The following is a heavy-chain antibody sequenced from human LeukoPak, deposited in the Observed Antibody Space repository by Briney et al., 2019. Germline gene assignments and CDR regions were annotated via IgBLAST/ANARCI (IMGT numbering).Heavy chain of an antibody. Sequence: GGSLRLSCAASGFVFSNDAMHWVRQAPGKGLEWVAFIWFDGSNKHYADSVKGRFTISRDNSEDTLYLQMNSLRAEDTAVYYCVRDPSGSGFAFDSWGQGALVTVSS. V-gene: IGHV3-33*01. J-gene: IGHJ4*02. CDR1: GFVFSNDA. D-gene: IGHD1-1*01. CDR2: IWFDGSNK. CDR3: VRDPSGSGFAFDS.